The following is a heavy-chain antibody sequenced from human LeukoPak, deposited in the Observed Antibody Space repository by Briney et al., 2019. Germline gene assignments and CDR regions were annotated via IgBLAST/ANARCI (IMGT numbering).Heavy chain of an antibody. CDR3: TALPLGTDYYDSSGYNSAAVL. D-gene: IGHD3-22*01. Sequence: PGGSLSLSCAASGFTFSSYSMNWVRPAPGKGLEWGSYISSSSSTIYYADSVKGRFTISRDNAKNSLYLQMNSLRDEDTAVYCSTALPLGTDYYDSSGYNSAAVLWGEGTLVTVSS. V-gene: IGHV3-48*02. J-gene: IGHJ4*02. CDR2: ISSSSSTI. CDR1: GFTFSSYS.